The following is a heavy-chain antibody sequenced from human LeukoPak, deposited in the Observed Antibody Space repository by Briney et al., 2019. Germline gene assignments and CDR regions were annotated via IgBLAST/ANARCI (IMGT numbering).Heavy chain of an antibody. J-gene: IGHJ4*02. CDR3: AKYGSGTYYNGLY. Sequence: GGSLRLSCAASGFTLSSYAMTWVRQAPGKGLQWVSTISVSGGSTYYADSVKGGFTISRDTSKSTLYLQMNSLRDENTAVYYCAKYGSGTYYNGLYWGQGTLVTVSS. CDR2: ISVSGGST. V-gene: IGHV3-23*01. D-gene: IGHD3-10*01. CDR1: GFTLSSYA.